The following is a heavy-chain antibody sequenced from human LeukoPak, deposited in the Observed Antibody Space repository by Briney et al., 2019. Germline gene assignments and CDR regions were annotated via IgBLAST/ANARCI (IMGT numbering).Heavy chain of an antibody. CDR3: ARAPERNSYSSRYYFDY. CDR2: INPSGGST. CDR1: GYTFTSYY. Sequence: ASVKVSCKASGYTFTSYYMHWVRQAPGQGLEWMGIINPSGGSTSYAQKFQGRVTMTRDTSTSTVYMELSSLRSEDTAVYYCARAPERNSYSSRYYFDYWGQGTLVTVSS. D-gene: IGHD6-13*01. V-gene: IGHV1-46*01. J-gene: IGHJ4*02.